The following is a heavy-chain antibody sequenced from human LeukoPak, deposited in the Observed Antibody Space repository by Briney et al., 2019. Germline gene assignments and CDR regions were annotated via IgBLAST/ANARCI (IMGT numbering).Heavy chain of an antibody. CDR1: GFTFSSYG. V-gene: IGHV3-30*02. D-gene: IGHD3-22*01. CDR2: IRYDGSNK. J-gene: IGHJ4*02. CDR3: AKDRGYYYDSSGYQPPTFFDY. Sequence: GGSLRLSCAASGFTFSSYGMHWVRQAPGKGLEWVAFIRYDGSNKYYADSVKGRFTISRDNSKNTLYLQMNSLRAEDTAVYYCAKDRGYYYDSSGYQPPTFFDYWGQGTLVTVSS.